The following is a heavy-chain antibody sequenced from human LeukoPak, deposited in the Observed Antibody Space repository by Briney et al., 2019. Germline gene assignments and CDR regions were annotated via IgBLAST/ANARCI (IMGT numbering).Heavy chain of an antibody. V-gene: IGHV4-59*12. CDR1: GFTFSSYA. CDR3: AVATVSPAFDY. CDR2: IYYSGST. D-gene: IGHD4-11*01. J-gene: IGHJ4*02. Sequence: SGGSLRLSCAASGFTFSSYAMHWVRQPPGKGLEWIGYIYYSGSTNYNPSLKSRVTISVDTSKNQFSLKLSSVTAADTAVYYCAVATVSPAFDYWGQGTLVTVSS.